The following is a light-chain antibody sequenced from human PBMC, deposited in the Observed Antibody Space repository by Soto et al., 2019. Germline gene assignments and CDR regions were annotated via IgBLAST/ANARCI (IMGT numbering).Light chain of an antibody. CDR2: GAS. CDR1: QNVRSN. V-gene: IGKV3-15*01. CDR3: QQYGSSLSIT. Sequence: EIVMTQSPATLSVSPGERATLSCRASQNVRSNLAWYQQKPGQAPRLLIYGASTRATGIPARFSGRGSGTEFILTISSLQSEDFAVYYCQQYGSSLSITFGQGTRLEIK. J-gene: IGKJ5*01.